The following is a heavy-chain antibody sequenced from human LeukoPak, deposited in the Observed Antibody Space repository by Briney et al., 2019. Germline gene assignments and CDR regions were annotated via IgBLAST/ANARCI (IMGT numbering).Heavy chain of an antibody. CDR3: ARDISHCSSTSCYTSGY. V-gene: IGHV3-30*19. D-gene: IGHD2-2*02. Sequence: GGSLRLSCAASGFTFSSYGMHWVRQAPGKGLEWVAVISYDGSNKYYADSVKGRFTISRDNSKNTLYLQMDSLRAEDTAVYYCARDISHCSSTSCYTSGYWGQGTLVTVSS. J-gene: IGHJ4*02. CDR1: GFTFSSYG. CDR2: ISYDGSNK.